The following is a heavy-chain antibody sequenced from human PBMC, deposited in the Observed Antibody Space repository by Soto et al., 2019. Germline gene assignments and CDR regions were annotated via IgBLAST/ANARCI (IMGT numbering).Heavy chain of an antibody. CDR3: ARAHITGSTSPAWSY. D-gene: IGHD1-7*01. CDR2: IIPVFGTT. Sequence: QVPLVQSGAEVKKPGSSVKVSCKASGDTFSNYAISWVRQAPGQGLEWMGGIIPVFGTTNYAQKFQGRVTITADKSTSTAYMELDSLRSEDTAVFYCARAHITGSTSPAWSYWGQGTLVTVSS. V-gene: IGHV1-69*06. CDR1: GDTFSNYA. J-gene: IGHJ4*02.